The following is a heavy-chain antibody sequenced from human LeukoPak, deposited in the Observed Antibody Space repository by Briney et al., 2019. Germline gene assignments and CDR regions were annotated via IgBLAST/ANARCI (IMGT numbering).Heavy chain of an antibody. V-gene: IGHV4-34*10. J-gene: IGHJ3*02. D-gene: IGHD1-26*01. CDR3: ARDYSESYYYAFDI. CDR2: VNHSGRT. Sequence: PSETLSLTCAVYGGSFSDYWWTWIRQSPGKGLEWIGEVNHSGRTNYNPSLQSRVTMSVDTSNNQFSLKLTSVTAADTALYYCARDYSESYYYAFDIWGHGTMVTVSS. CDR1: GGSFSDYW.